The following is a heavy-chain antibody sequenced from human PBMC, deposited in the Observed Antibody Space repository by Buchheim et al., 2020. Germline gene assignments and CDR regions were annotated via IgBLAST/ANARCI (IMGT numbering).Heavy chain of an antibody. V-gene: IGHV3-48*01. Sequence: EVQLVESGGGLVQPGGSLRLSCAASGFTFSTYAMNWVRQAPGKGLEWVSYINGGSTGIYYADSVKGRFTISSDHAKNTLYLQMNSLRAEVTAVYYCARYSSTSEDWFDPWGQGTL. J-gene: IGHJ5*02. CDR3: ARYSSTSEDWFDP. D-gene: IGHD6-19*01. CDR1: GFTFSTYA. CDR2: INGGSTGI.